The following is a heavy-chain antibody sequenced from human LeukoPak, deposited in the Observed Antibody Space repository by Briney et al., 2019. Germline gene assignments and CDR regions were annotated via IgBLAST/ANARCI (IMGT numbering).Heavy chain of an antibody. D-gene: IGHD6-6*01. V-gene: IGHV5-51*01. Sequence: GEFLKISCKGSGYTFTTHWIGWVRQLPGKGLEWMGIIYVGDSDTRYSPSFQGQVTISADKSISTAYLQWSSLKASDTSIYYCARSRSSSSSAFDYWGQGTLVTVSS. J-gene: IGHJ4*02. CDR2: IYVGDSDT. CDR1: GYTFTTHW. CDR3: ARSRSSSSSAFDY.